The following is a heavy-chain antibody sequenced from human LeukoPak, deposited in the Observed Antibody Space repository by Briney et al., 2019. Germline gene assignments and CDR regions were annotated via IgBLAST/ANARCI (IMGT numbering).Heavy chain of an antibody. CDR3: ARVSSSGTTFDY. CDR1: GFTFSSYW. CDR2: INTDGSTT. D-gene: IGHD6-19*01. V-gene: IGHV3-74*01. Sequence: GGSLRLSCAASGFTFSSYWMHWVRQAPGKGLVWVSRINTDGSTTTYAESVKGRFTISRDNAKNTLYLQMNSLRAEDTAVYYCARVSSSGTTFDYWAREPWSPSPQ. J-gene: IGHJ4*02.